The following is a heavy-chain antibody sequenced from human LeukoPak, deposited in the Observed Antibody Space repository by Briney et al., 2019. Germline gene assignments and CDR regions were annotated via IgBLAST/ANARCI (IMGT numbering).Heavy chain of an antibody. D-gene: IGHD2-21*01. V-gene: IGHV4-59*08. Sequence: PSETLFLTCTVSGGSISRYYWSWIRQPPGKGLEWIGYIYYSGSTNYNPSLKSRVTISVDTSKNQFSLKLSSVTAADTAVYYCARLAYGYYFDYWGQGTLVTVSS. J-gene: IGHJ4*02. CDR1: GGSISRYY. CDR2: IYYSGST. CDR3: ARLAYGYYFDY.